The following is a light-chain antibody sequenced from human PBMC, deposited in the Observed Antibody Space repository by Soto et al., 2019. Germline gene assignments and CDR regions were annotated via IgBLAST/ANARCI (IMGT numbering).Light chain of an antibody. Sequence: DIQMTQSPSSLSASVGDRVTISCQASQDISNYLNWYQQKPGKAPKLLIYDASTLETGVPSRFSGSGSGTDFTFTISSLQPEAIATYYCQQYDNLPPYTFGQGTKVET. V-gene: IGKV1-33*01. CDR3: QQYDNLPPYT. CDR1: QDISNY. CDR2: DAS. J-gene: IGKJ2*01.